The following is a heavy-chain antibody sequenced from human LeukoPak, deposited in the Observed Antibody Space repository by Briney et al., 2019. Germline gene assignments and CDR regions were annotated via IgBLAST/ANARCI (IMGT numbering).Heavy chain of an antibody. Sequence: SVKVSCKASGGTFNSYAISWVRQAPGQGLEWMGGIIPIFGTTDYARKFRGRVTLTADKSTRTAYMELSSLRSEDTAVYYCARDNDSRDPPHFDYWGQGTLVTVSS. J-gene: IGHJ4*02. V-gene: IGHV1-69*06. D-gene: IGHD3-16*01. CDR1: GGTFNSYA. CDR2: IIPIFGTT. CDR3: ARDNDSRDPPHFDY.